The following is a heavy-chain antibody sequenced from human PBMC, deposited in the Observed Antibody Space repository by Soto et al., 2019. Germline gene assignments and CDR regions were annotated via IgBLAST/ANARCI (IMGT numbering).Heavy chain of an antibody. CDR3: AKMHEASGLLPSYIDH. V-gene: IGHV3-23*01. CDR1: GFTFSCYA. J-gene: IGHJ4*02. CDR2: ISGSGDRS. Sequence: EVQLLESGGGLVQPGGSLRLSCAVSGFTFSCYAMSWVRQAPGKGLEWVAGISGSGDRSDYVDSVRGRFIISRDNFMNTMYLQAHSLGVDDTAVYHCAKMHEASGLLPSYIDHWGQGILVTVSS. D-gene: IGHD5-12*01.